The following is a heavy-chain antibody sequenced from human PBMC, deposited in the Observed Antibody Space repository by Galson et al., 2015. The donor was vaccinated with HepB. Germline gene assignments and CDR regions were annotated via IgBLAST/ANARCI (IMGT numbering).Heavy chain of an antibody. CDR3: ARGALVAVVKGTLNNWFDP. J-gene: IGHJ5*02. CDR2: ISAYDSST. V-gene: IGHV1-18*01. CDR1: GYTFSTYS. Sequence: SVKVSCKASGYTFSTYSIAWVRQAPGQGLEWMGWISAYDSSTNYAQKFQGRITMTTETSTTTAYMELRSLRSDDTAVYYCARGALVAVVKGTLNNWFDPWVQGTLVTVSS. D-gene: IGHD2-15*01.